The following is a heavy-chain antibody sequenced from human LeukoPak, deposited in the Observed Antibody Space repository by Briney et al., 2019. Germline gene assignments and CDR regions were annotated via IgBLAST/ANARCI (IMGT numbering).Heavy chain of an antibody. D-gene: IGHD5-18*01. CDR3: ARLPTRGYSYGYGMDV. V-gene: IGHV5-51*01. Sequence: GESLKISCKGSGYGFTSYWIGWVRQMPGKGLEWMGIIYPGDSDTRYSPSFQGQVTISADKSISTAYLQWSSLKASDTAMYYCARLPTRGYSYGYGMDVWGQGTTVTVSS. CDR2: IYPGDSDT. CDR1: GYGFTSYW. J-gene: IGHJ6*02.